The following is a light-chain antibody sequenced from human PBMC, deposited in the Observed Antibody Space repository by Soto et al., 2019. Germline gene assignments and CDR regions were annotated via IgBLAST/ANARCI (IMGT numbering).Light chain of an antibody. CDR1: QSLISNY. CDR3: QQYGGSMT. CDR2: DIS. Sequence: EIVLTQSPGTLSLSPGDTAPLSCRASQSLISNYLAWYQQRPGQAPKLLIYDISSRATGIPDRFSGSGSGTDFTLTITRLDPEDFAVYYCQQYGGSMTFGQGTRLEIE. J-gene: IGKJ5*01. V-gene: IGKV3-20*01.